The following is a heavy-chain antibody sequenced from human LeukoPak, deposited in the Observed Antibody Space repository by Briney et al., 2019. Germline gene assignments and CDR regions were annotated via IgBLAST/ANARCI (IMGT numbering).Heavy chain of an antibody. J-gene: IGHJ4*02. CDR3: AKDRNEYYFDY. CDR1: GFTFNTYW. D-gene: IGHD1-1*01. V-gene: IGHV3-30*02. Sequence: GGSLRLSCAASGFTFNTYWMSWVRQAPGKGLEWVAFIRYDGSKKYYVDSVKGRFTISRDNSKNTLYLQMNSLSAEDTAVYYCAKDRNEYYFDYWGQGTLVTVSS. CDR2: IRYDGSKK.